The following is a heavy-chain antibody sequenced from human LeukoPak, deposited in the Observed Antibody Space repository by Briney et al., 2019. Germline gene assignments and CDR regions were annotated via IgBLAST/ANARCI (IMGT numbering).Heavy chain of an antibody. J-gene: IGHJ3*02. CDR3: AKDKAGWYEGAFDI. V-gene: IGHV3-9*01. Sequence: GRSLRLSCAASGFTFDDYAMHWVRQAPGKGLEWVSGISWNSGSIGYADSVKGRFTISRDNAKNSLYLQTNSLRAEDTALYYCAKDKAGWYEGAFDIWGQGTMVTVSS. CDR2: ISWNSGSI. D-gene: IGHD6-19*01. CDR1: GFTFDDYA.